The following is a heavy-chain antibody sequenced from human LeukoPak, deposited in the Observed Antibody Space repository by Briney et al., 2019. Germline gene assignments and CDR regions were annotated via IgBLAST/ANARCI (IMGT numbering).Heavy chain of an antibody. J-gene: IGHJ5*02. Sequence: PSETLSLTCTVSGGSINTYYWSWIRQPAGKGLEWIGRIYSTGITTYNPSLKGRVTMSVDTSKNQFSLKLSSVTAADTAVYYCARGRADYYDSSGYFAPWGQGTLVTVSS. CDR2: IYSTGIT. CDR1: GGSINTYY. CDR3: ARGRADYYDSSGYFAP. V-gene: IGHV4-4*07. D-gene: IGHD3-22*01.